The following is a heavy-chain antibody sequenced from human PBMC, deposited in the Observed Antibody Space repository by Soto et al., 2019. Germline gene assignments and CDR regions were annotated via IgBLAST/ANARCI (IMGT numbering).Heavy chain of an antibody. CDR1: GYTFTTYY. Sequence: QVQLVQSGAEVKKPGASVKVSCKASGYTFTTYYMHWVRQAPGQGLEWMGLINPDGGNTRYAQKFQGRITVTRDTSTTTVYMELSSLRSEDTAVYYCARGLGYCTKGGCSPWGQGTTVTVSS. J-gene: IGHJ6*02. CDR2: INPDGGNT. D-gene: IGHD2-8*01. CDR3: ARGLGYCTKGGCSP. V-gene: IGHV1-46*01.